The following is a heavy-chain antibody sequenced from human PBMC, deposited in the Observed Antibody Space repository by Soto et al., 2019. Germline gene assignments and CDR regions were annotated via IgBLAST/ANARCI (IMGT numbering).Heavy chain of an antibody. V-gene: IGHV4-34*01. Sequence: QVQLQQWGAGLLKPSETLSLTCAVYGGSFSGYYWSWIRQPPWKGLEWIGEINHSGSTNYNPSLNSRVTISVATSMNQFSLKLSSVTAADTAVYYCARGRWLRSSFDYWGQGTLVTVSS. CDR1: GGSFSGYY. CDR2: INHSGST. J-gene: IGHJ4*02. CDR3: ARGRWLRSSFDY. D-gene: IGHD5-12*01.